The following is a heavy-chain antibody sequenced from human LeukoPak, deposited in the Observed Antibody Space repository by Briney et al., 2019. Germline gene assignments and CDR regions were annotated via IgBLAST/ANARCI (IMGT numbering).Heavy chain of an antibody. CDR3: AKDPISGRGYSYGRPLLAFDI. D-gene: IGHD5-18*01. Sequence: PGGSLRLSCAAPDFTFSRYAMSWVRQAPGKGLEWVSGISGSGATTYYADSVKGRFTISRDNSKNTLYLQMNSLRAEDTAVYYCAKDPISGRGYSYGRPLLAFDIWGQGTMVTVSS. J-gene: IGHJ3*02. CDR1: DFTFSRYA. V-gene: IGHV3-23*01. CDR2: ISGSGATT.